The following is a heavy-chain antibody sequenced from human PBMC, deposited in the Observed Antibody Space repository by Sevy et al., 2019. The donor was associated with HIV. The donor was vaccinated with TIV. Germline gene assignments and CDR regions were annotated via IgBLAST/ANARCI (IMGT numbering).Heavy chain of an antibody. Sequence: ASVKVSCKASGYTFSKYAITWVRQAPGQGLEWMGGIIPIFGTANYAQKFQGRVTITADESTSTAYMELSSLRSEDTAVYYCARDRGFSSTSEYGMDVWGQGTTVTVSS. CDR2: IIPIFGTA. CDR3: ARDRGFSSTSEYGMDV. V-gene: IGHV1-69*13. J-gene: IGHJ6*02. D-gene: IGHD2-2*01. CDR1: GYTFSKYA.